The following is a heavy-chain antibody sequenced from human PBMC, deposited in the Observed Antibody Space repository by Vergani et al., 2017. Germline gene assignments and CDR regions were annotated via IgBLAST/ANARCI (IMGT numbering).Heavy chain of an antibody. CDR1: GFTFSSYG. CDR2: IWYDGSNK. D-gene: IGHD4-17*01. V-gene: IGHV3-33*06. CDR3: AKDPLMTTVNWFDP. Sequence: QVQLVESGGGVVQPGRSLRLSCAASGFTFSSYGMHWVRQAPGKGLEWVAVIWYDGSNKYYADSVKGRFTISRDNSKNTLYLQMNSLRAEDTAVYYCAKDPLMTTVNWFDPWGQGTLVTVSS. J-gene: IGHJ5*02.